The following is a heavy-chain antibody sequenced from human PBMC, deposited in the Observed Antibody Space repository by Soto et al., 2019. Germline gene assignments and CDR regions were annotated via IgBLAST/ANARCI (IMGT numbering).Heavy chain of an antibody. Sequence: QVQLVESGGGVVQPGTSLRLACAASGFTLSNIGMQWVRQAPGKGLVWVAVISAGGNTKYYADSVKGRFTISRDNSKNTLFLPMNSLRTEDTAVYYCAKESGGERYAAYFALWGQGTLVTVSA. J-gene: IGHJ4*02. V-gene: IGHV3-30*18. CDR3: AKESGGERYAAYFAL. CDR1: GFTLSNIG. CDR2: ISAGGNTK. D-gene: IGHD3-16*01.